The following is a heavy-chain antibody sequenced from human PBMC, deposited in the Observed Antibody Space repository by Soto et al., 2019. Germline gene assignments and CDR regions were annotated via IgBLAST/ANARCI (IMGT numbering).Heavy chain of an antibody. V-gene: IGHV4-31*03. Sequence: SETLSLTCTVSGGSISSGGYYWSWIRQHPGKGLEWIGYIYYSGSTYYNPSLKSRVTISVDTSKNQFSLKLSSVTAADTAVYYCARGGYSYGPNWFDPWGQGTLVTVSS. CDR2: IYYSGST. J-gene: IGHJ5*02. CDR3: ARGGYSYGPNWFDP. D-gene: IGHD5-18*01. CDR1: GGSISSGGYY.